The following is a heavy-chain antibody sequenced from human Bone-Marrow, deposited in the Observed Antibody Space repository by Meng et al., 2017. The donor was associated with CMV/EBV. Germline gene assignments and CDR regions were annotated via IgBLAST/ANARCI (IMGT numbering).Heavy chain of an antibody. V-gene: IGHV3-7*01. CDR2: IKQDGSEK. D-gene: IGHD3-3*01. CDR3: ARDLHDFWSGYYRPGFDY. Sequence: GESLKISGAASRFTFSSYWMSWVRQAPGKGLEWVANIKQDGSEKYYVDSVKGRFTISRDNAKNSLYLQMNSLRAEDTAVYYCARDLHDFWSGYYRPGFDYWAQGTLVTVSS. J-gene: IGHJ4*02. CDR1: RFTFSSYW.